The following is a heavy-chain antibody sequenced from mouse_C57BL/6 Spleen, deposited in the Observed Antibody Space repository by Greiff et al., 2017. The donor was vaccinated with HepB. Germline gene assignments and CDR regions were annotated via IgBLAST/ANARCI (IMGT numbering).Heavy chain of an antibody. J-gene: IGHJ4*01. Sequence: EVKVVESGGGLVKPGGSLKLSCAASGFTFSDYGMHWVRQAPEKGLEWVAYISSGSSTIYYADTVKGRFTISRDNAKNTLFLQMTSLRSEDTAMYYCARLGNYGYAMDYWGQGTSVTVSS. V-gene: IGHV5-17*01. D-gene: IGHD2-1*01. CDR1: GFTFSDYG. CDR3: ARLGNYGYAMDY. CDR2: ISSGSSTI.